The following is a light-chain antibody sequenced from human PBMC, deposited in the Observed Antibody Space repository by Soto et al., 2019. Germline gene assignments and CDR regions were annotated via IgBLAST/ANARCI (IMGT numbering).Light chain of an antibody. Sequence: EIVMTQSPATLSVSPGERATLSCRASQSVSSNLAWYQQKSGQSPGLLIYDVSIRATGVPARFSGTGSETDFTLTISGLQSEDSAVYFCQQYNNWPFSFGQGTRLEIK. V-gene: IGKV3-15*01. CDR3: QQYNNWPFS. CDR2: DVS. J-gene: IGKJ5*01. CDR1: QSVSSN.